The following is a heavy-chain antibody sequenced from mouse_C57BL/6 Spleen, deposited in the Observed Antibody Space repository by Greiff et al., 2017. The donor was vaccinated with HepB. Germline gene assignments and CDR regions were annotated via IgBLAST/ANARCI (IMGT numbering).Heavy chain of an antibody. CDR2: IYPGDGDT. CDR3: ARHSSNPSYFDY. J-gene: IGHJ2*01. V-gene: IGHV1-82*01. D-gene: IGHD2-5*01. Sequence: VQLQQSGPELVKPGASVKISCKASGYAFSSSWMNWVKQRPGKGLEWIGRIYPGDGDTNYNGKFKGKATLTADKSSSTAYMLLSSLTSEDSAVYFCARHSSNPSYFDYWGQGTTLTVSS. CDR1: GYAFSSSW.